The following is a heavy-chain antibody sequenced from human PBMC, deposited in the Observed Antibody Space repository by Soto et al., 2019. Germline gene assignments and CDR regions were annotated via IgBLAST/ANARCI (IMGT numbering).Heavy chain of an antibody. CDR2: IYYTGTT. CDR1: GGSISGGDYY. Sequence: QVQLQESGPGLVKPSETLSLTCTVSGGSISGGDYYWTWIRQSPGKGLEWIGNIYYTGTTYYNPSIKRRVTISFDTSNNPFSLSLNSVTATASAVYYCARGMGMIRRHDSWGQGTLVIVST. CDR3: ARGMGMIRRHDS. D-gene: IGHD3-22*01. J-gene: IGHJ4*02. V-gene: IGHV4-30-4*01.